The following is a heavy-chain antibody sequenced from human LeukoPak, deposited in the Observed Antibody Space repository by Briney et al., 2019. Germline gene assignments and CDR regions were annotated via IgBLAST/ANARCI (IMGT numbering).Heavy chain of an antibody. J-gene: IGHJ5*02. CDR3: ARDSGYTGWFDP. CDR2: IYYSGST. V-gene: IGHV4-59*01. D-gene: IGHD5-24*01. Sequence: SETLSLTCAVYGGSFSGYYWSWIRQPPGKGLEWIGYIYYSGSTNYNPSLKSRVTISVDTSKNQFSLKLSSVTAADTAVYYCARDSGYTGWFDPWGQGTLVTVSS. CDR1: GGSFSGYY.